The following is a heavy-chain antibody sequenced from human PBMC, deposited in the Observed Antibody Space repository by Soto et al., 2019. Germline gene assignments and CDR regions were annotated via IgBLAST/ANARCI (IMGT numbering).Heavy chain of an antibody. CDR1: GFTLKSYS. CDR3: ARDYPLYGMDV. CDR2: ISSSSSYI. V-gene: IGHV3-21*01. J-gene: IGHJ6*02. D-gene: IGHD3-16*02. Sequence: PGGSLGLSSAASGFTLKSYSMNWVRQAPGKGLEWVSSISSSSSYIYYADSVKGRFTISRDNAKNSLYLQMNSLRAEDTAVYYCARDYPLYGMDVWGQGTTVTVSS.